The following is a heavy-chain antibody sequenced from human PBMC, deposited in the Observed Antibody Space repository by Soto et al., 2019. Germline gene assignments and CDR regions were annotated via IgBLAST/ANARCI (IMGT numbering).Heavy chain of an antibody. D-gene: IGHD5-18*01. CDR1: GGSIRSYY. CDR3: ARGAADTAMVYS. CDR2: IFYSGST. V-gene: IGHV4-59*01. Sequence: PSETLSLTCTVSGGSIRSYYWTWIRQPPGKGLEWLGYIFYSGSTFYNPSLKSRVTISIHTSKSQFSLQLTSVTAADTAVYYCARGAADTAMVYSWGQGTLVTVSS. J-gene: IGHJ4*02.